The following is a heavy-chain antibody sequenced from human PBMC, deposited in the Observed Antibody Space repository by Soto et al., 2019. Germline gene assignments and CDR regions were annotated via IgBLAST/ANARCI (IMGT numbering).Heavy chain of an antibody. V-gene: IGHV3-23*01. CDR3: AKGSPVVGTDY. CDR1: GFTFSSFA. D-gene: IGHD1-1*01. J-gene: IGHJ4*02. Sequence: GGSLRLSCAASGFTFSSFAMSWVRQAPGKGLEWISTLSGSGGSTYYAASVKGRFTISRDNSKNKLYLQMNSLRAEDTAVYYCAKGSPVVGTDYWGQGTLVTVSS. CDR2: LSGSGGST.